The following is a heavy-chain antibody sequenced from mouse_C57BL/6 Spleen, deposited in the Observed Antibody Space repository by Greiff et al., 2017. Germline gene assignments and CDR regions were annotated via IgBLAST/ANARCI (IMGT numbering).Heavy chain of an antibody. J-gene: IGHJ3*01. D-gene: IGHD2-4*01. Sequence: QVQLQQSGAELAKPGASVKLSCKASGYTFTSYWMHWVKQRPGQGLEWIGYINPSSGYTKYNQKFKDKATLTADKSSSTAYMQLSSLTYEDSAVYYCARPYYDYGLWFAYWGQGTLVTVSA. CDR3: ARPYYDYGLWFAY. V-gene: IGHV1-7*01. CDR2: INPSSGYT. CDR1: GYTFTSYW.